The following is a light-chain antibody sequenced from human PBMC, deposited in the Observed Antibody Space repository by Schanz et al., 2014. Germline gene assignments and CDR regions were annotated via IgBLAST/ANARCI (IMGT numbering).Light chain of an antibody. CDR1: QDITNY. CDR2: DAS. V-gene: IGKV1-13*02. CDR3: QQLNSYPPT. J-gene: IGKJ2*01. Sequence: IQMTQSPSSVSASVGDRVTVTCQASQDITNYLNWYQQKPGKAPKLLMFDASSLASGVPSRFSGGGSGTEFTLTISGLQPDDFATYYCQQLNSYPPTFGQGTKLEIK.